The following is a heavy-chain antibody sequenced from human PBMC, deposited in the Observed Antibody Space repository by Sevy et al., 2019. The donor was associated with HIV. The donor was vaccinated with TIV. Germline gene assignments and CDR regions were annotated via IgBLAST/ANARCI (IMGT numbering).Heavy chain of an antibody. CDR2: ISTSNGNT. J-gene: IGHJ3*02. V-gene: IGHV1-18*01. CDR3: TGDPDIGAFDI. D-gene: IGHD3-3*01. CDR1: GYIFTRYG. Sequence: ASVKVSCKTSGYIFTRYGISWVRQAPGQGLEWMGWISTSNGNTNYAQKVQGRVTVTTDTSTSTAYMELRSLRSDDTAMYYCTGDPDIGAFDIWGQGTMVTVSS.